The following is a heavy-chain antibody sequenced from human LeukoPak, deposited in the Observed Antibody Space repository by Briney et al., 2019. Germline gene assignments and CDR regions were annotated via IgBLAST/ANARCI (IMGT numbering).Heavy chain of an antibody. V-gene: IGHV4-59*01. D-gene: IGHD3-22*01. J-gene: IGHJ3*02. Sequence: SETLSLTCTVSGGSISSYYWSWIRQPPGKGLEWIGYIYYSGSTNYNPSLKSRVTISVDTSKNQFSLKLSSVTAADTAVYYCARVLYYYDSSGYDLSCAFDIWGQGTMVTVSS. CDR3: ARVLYYYDSSGYDLSCAFDI. CDR1: GGSISSYY. CDR2: IYYSGST.